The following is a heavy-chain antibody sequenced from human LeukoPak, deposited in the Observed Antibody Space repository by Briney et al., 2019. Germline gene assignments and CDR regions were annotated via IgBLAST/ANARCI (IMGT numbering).Heavy chain of an antibody. D-gene: IGHD2-2*01. J-gene: IGHJ4*02. CDR2: INHSGST. CDR3: ARARFTRYCSSTSCYPFDY. Sequence: SETLSLTCAVYGESFSGYYWSWIRQPPGKGLEWIAEINHSGSTNYNPSLKSRVTISVGTSKNQFSLKLSSVTAADTAVYYCARARFTRYCSSTSCYPFDYWGQGTLVTVSS. V-gene: IGHV4-34*01. CDR1: GESFSGYY.